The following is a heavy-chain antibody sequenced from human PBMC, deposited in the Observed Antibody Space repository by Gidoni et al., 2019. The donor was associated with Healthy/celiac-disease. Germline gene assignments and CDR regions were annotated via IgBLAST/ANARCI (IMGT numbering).Heavy chain of an antibody. CDR2: ISYDGSNK. Sequence: QVQLVESGGGVVQPGRSLRLSCAASGFTFSSYAMHWVRQAPGKGLEWVAVISYDGSNKYYADSVKGRFTISRDNSKNTLYLQMNSLRAEDTAVYYCAREKSYNWFDPWGQGTLVTVSS. J-gene: IGHJ5*02. CDR1: GFTFSSYA. V-gene: IGHV3-30*01. CDR3: AREKSYNWFDP.